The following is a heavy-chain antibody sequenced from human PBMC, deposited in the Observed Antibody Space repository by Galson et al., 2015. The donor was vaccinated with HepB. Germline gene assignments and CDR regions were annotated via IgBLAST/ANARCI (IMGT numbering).Heavy chain of an antibody. Sequence: ETLSLTCTVSGGSISSYYWSWIRQPPGKGLEWIGYIYYSGSTNYNPSLKSRVTISVDTSKNQFSLKLSSVTAADTAVYYCARSSTLLAAFAFDIWGQGTMVTVSS. CDR1: GGSISSYY. V-gene: IGHV4-59*01. J-gene: IGHJ3*02. CDR2: IYYSGST. D-gene: IGHD2/OR15-2a*01. CDR3: ARSSTLLAAFAFDI.